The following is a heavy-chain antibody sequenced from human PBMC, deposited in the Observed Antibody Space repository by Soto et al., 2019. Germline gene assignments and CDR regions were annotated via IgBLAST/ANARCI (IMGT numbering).Heavy chain of an antibody. CDR1: GGSISSSSYY. D-gene: IGHD3-10*01. Sequence: QLQLQESGPGLVKPSETLSLTCTVSGGSISSSSYYWGWIRQPPGKGLEWIGSIYYSGSTYYNPSLKSRVTISVDTSKHQFSLKLSSVTAADTAVYYCARTKGVGELFYYYYYGMDVWGQGTTVTVSS. CDR2: IYYSGST. V-gene: IGHV4-39*01. CDR3: ARTKGVGELFYYYYYGMDV. J-gene: IGHJ6*02.